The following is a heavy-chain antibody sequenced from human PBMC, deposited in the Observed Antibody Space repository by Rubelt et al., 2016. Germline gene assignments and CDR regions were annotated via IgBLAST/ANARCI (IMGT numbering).Heavy chain of an antibody. CDR1: GYTFTSSG. Sequence: QVQLVQSGAEVKKPGASVTVSCKASGYTFTSSGLSWVRQAPGQGLEWMGWISAYDGNTNYAQQSQGRVTMTTDTSTSKAYMGLRILRSDDPAVYFCARDQLALYAFDIWGQGTMVTVSS. CDR3: ARDQLALYAFDI. J-gene: IGHJ3*02. CDR2: ISAYDGNT. D-gene: IGHD1-1*01. V-gene: IGHV1-18*01.